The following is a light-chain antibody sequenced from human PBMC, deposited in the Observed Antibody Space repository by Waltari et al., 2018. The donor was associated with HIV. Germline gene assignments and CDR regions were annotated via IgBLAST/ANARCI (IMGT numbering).Light chain of an antibody. J-gene: IGKJ4*01. Sequence: EIVLTQSPGTLSLSPGERATLSCRASQSVSSNYLAWYQQKTGQAPRLLIYGASSRATGIPDRFSDSGSGTDFTLTISRLEPEDFAVYYCQQYGSSPRTFGGGTRVEIK. CDR3: QQYGSSPRT. V-gene: IGKV3-20*01. CDR1: QSVSSNY. CDR2: GAS.